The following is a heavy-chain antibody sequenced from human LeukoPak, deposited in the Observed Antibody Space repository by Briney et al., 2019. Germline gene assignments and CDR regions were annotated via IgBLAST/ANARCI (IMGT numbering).Heavy chain of an antibody. Sequence: SETLSLTCTVSGGSIASSPYHWAWIRQPPGRGPEWIGTVSHSGATQYNPSLTSRVTVSLDTSKNQFSLSLNSVTAADTAVFYCARSMVTTDRNFDHWGQGTLVTVSS. V-gene: IGHV4-39*07. J-gene: IGHJ4*01. D-gene: IGHD2-21*02. CDR1: GGSIASSPYH. CDR2: VSHSGAT. CDR3: ARSMVTTDRNFDH.